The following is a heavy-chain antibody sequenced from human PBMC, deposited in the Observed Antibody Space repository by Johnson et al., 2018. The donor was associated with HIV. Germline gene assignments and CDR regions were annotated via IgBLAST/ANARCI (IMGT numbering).Heavy chain of an antibody. V-gene: IGHV3-33*01. CDR1: GFRFRSYV. CDR2: IWYDGSNE. J-gene: IGHJ3*01. D-gene: IGHD3-10*01. CDR3: ARELYEGRIGDFAFDV. Sequence: VQLVESGGGVVQPGRSLRLSCAASGFRFRSYVMHWVRQAPGKGLEWVAAIWYDGSNEYYADSVKGRFTISRDNSKNTVFLQMNRLRAEDTALYYCARELYEGRIGDFAFDVWGRGTMVTVSS.